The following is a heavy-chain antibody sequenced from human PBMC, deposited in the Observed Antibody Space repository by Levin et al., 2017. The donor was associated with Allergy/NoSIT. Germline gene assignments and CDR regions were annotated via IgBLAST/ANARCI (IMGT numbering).Heavy chain of an antibody. Sequence: GGSLRLSCAASGFTFSSYNMNWVRQAPGKGLEWVSSISSSSSYIYYVDSEKGRFTISRDNAKNSLYLQMNSLRAEDTAVYYCARVGANGGFDYWCQGTLVTVSS. CDR3: ARVGANGGFDY. CDR1: GFTFSSYN. CDR2: ISSSSSYI. V-gene: IGHV3-21*01. J-gene: IGHJ4*02. D-gene: IGHD1-26*01.